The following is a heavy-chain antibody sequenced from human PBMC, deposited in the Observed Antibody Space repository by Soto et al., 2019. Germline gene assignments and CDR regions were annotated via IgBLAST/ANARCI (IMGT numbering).Heavy chain of an antibody. CDR3: AGTFCSSTSCYEGGYYYGMDV. Sequence: SETLSLTCTVSGGSISSYYWSWIRQPPGKGLEWIGYIYYSGSTNYNPSLKSRITITIDTPKNHFSLKLSSVTAADTAVYYCAGTFCSSTSCYEGGYYYGMDVWGQGTTVTVSS. D-gene: IGHD2-2*01. CDR1: GGSISSYY. CDR2: IYYSGST. J-gene: IGHJ6*02. V-gene: IGHV4-59*01.